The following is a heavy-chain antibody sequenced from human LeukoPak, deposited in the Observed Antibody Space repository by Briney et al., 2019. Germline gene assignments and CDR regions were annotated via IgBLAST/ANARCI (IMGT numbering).Heavy chain of an antibody. Sequence: ASVKVSCKASGYTFTNYGVSWIRQAPGKGLEWMGWISGYNGNTNFAQKFQGRVAVTTDTSTSTAYMDLRSLRSDDTAVYYCARDQSFGSGSFQDFWGQGTLVTVSS. J-gene: IGHJ4*02. CDR1: GYTFTNYG. D-gene: IGHD3-10*01. CDR3: ARDQSFGSGSFQDF. V-gene: IGHV1-18*01. CDR2: ISGYNGNT.